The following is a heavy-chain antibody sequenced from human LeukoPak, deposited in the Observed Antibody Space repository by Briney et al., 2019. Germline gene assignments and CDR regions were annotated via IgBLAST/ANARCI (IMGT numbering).Heavy chain of an antibody. CDR2: IYYSGST. Sequence: PSETLSLTCTVSGGSISSYYWSWIRQPPGKGLEWIGYIYYSGSTNYNPSLKSRVTISVDTSKNQFSLKLSSVTAADTAVYYCARHTSRGYGDCYFDYWSQGTLVTVSS. D-gene: IGHD4-17*01. CDR1: GGSISSYY. V-gene: IGHV4-59*08. J-gene: IGHJ4*02. CDR3: ARHTSRGYGDCYFDY.